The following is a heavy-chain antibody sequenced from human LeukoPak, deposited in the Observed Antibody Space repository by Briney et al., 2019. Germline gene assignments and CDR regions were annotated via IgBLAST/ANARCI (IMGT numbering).Heavy chain of an antibody. J-gene: IGHJ4*02. V-gene: IGHV3-73*01. CDR2: IRSKAHSYAT. D-gene: IGHD3-3*01. CDR3: TRGWGVYDFWSGYLD. Sequence: GGSLRLSCAASGFTFSGSAMHWVRQASGKGLEWVGRIRSKAHSYATAYAASVKGRFTISRDDSKNTAYLQMNSLKTEDTAVYYCTRGWGVYDFWSGYLDRGQGTLVTVSS. CDR1: GFTFSGSA.